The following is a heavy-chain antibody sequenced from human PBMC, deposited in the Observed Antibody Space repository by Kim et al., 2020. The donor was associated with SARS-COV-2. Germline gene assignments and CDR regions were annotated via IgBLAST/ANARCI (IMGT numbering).Heavy chain of an antibody. CDR1: GFTFSSYS. CDR2: ISSSSSYI. J-gene: IGHJ6*02. Sequence: GGSLRLSCAASGFTFSSYSMNWVRQAPGKGLEWVSSISSSSSYIYYADSVKGRFTISRDNAKNSLYLQMNSLRAEDTAVYYCAVLWFGELNGMDVWGQGTTGTVSS. D-gene: IGHD3-10*01. V-gene: IGHV3-21*01. CDR3: AVLWFGELNGMDV.